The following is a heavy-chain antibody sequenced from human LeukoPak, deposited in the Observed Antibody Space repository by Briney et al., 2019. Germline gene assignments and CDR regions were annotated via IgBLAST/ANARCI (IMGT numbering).Heavy chain of an antibody. CDR1: GFTFSSYS. Sequence: GGSLRLSCAASGFTFSSYSMIWVRQAPGKGLEWVSSISISSSYLYYADSVKGRFTISRDNAKNPLYLQMNSLRAEDTAVYYCARGDDGAYWGQGTLVTVSS. D-gene: IGHD3-16*01. J-gene: IGHJ4*02. V-gene: IGHV3-21*01. CDR2: ISISSSYL. CDR3: ARGDDGAY.